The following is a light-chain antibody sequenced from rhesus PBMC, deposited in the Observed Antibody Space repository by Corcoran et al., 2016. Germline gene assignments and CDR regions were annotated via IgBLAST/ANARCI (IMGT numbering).Light chain of an antibody. Sequence: DIQMTQSPSSLSASVGDRVTITCRASENVNNYLNWYQQKPGKAPHLLVYKASTLQSWVPSRFSGSGSWTDYTFTISSLQSEDVATYYCQHNYGTPYSFGQGTKVEIK. V-gene: IGKV1-74*01. CDR2: KAS. CDR3: QHNYGTPYS. CDR1: ENVNNY. J-gene: IGKJ2*01.